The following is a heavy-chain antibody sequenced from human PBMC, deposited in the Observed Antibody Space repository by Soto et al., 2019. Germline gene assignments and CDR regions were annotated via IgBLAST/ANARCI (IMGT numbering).Heavy chain of an antibody. J-gene: IGHJ4*02. CDR2: IYSSGST. Sequence: QLQLQESCPGLVKPSETLSLTCTVSGGSISSSSYYWCWNNPPPGKGVRWIGSIYSSGSTYYNPTLKMRVTITVEPYKTHSSLNLTSVTAADTAVYCCARAFVEMATIGYWGQGTLGTGFS. CDR1: GGSISSSSYY. D-gene: IGHD5-12*01. V-gene: IGHV4-39*02. CDR3: ARAFVEMATIGY.